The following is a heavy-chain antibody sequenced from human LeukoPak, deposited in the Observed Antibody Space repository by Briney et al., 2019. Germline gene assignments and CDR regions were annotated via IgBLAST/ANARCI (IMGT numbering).Heavy chain of an antibody. CDR2: ISGSGGST. V-gene: IGHV3-23*01. CDR1: GFTFSSYA. J-gene: IGHJ4*02. CDR3: AKEVTGTGGYFDY. Sequence: GGSLRLSCAASGFTFSSYAMSWVRQAPGKGLEWVSAISGSGGSTYYADSVKGRFTISKDNSKNPLYLQMNSLRAEDTAVYYCAKEVTGTGGYFDYWGQGTLVTVSS. D-gene: IGHD4-17*01.